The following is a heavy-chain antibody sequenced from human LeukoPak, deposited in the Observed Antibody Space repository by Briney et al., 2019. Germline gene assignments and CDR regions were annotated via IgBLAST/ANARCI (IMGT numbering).Heavy chain of an antibody. V-gene: IGHV4-34*01. D-gene: IGHD1-26*01. CDR3: AGGRARSSPVGVVGHYYYYMDV. J-gene: IGHJ6*03. CDR2: INHSGST. Sequence: SETLSLTCAVYGGSFSGYYWSWIRQPPGKGLEWIGEINHSGSTNYNPSLKSRVTISVDTSKNQFSLKLSSVTAADTAVYYCAGGRARSSPVGVVGHYYYYMDVWGKGTTVTVSS. CDR1: GGSFSGYY.